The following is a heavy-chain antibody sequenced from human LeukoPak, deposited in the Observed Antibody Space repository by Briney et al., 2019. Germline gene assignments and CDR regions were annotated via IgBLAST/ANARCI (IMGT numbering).Heavy chain of an antibody. CDR1: GFTFSSYA. CDR2: ISGRGGST. Sequence: GGSLRLSCAASGFTFSSYAMSGVRQAPGKGVEWVSAISGRGGSTYYADSVKGRFTISRDNSKNTLYLQMNSLRAEDTAVYYCAKDSPTYYYDSSGYLFDYWGQGTLVTVSS. V-gene: IGHV3-23*01. J-gene: IGHJ4*02. D-gene: IGHD3-22*01. CDR3: AKDSPTYYYDSSGYLFDY.